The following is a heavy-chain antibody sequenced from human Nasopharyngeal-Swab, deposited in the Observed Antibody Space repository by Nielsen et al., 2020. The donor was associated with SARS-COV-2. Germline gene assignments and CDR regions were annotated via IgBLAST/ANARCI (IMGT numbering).Heavy chain of an antibody. CDR2: ISYDGSNK. CDR3: ARDYTRFDY. D-gene: IGHD3-16*01. J-gene: IGHJ4*02. CDR1: GFPFSSSA. Sequence: GESLKISCAASGFPFSSSAMHWVRQAPGKGLEWVAFISYDGSNKYYADSVKGRFTISRDNAKNSLYLQMNSLRAEDTAVYYCARDYTRFDYWGQGTLVTVSS. V-gene: IGHV3-30-3*01.